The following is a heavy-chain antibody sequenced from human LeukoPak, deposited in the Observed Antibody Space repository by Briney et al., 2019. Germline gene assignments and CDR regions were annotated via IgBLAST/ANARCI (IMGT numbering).Heavy chain of an antibody. D-gene: IGHD6-6*01. Sequence: GGSLRLSCAASGFTFSSYWMSWVRQAPGKGLEWVAVIWYDGSNKYYADSVKGRFTISRDNSKNTLYLQRNSLRAEDTAVYYCARRGKEYSSSWAFDSWGQGTLVTVSS. CDR2: IWYDGSNK. CDR3: ARRGKEYSSSWAFDS. J-gene: IGHJ4*02. CDR1: GFTFSSYW. V-gene: IGHV3-33*08.